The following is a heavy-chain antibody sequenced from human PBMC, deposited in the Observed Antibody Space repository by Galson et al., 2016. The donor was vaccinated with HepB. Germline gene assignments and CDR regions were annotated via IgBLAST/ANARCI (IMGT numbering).Heavy chain of an antibody. D-gene: IGHD3-3*01. CDR3: TGDSNPFYYNFWSGYLLADY. CDR2: IRSKTYGGTT. V-gene: IGHV3-49*03. J-gene: IGHJ4*02. CDR1: GFTFGDYA. Sequence: SLRLSCAASGFTFGDYAMSWFRQAPGKGLEWVGFIRSKTYGGTTEYAASVKGRFTISRDDSKTIAYLQKNCLSTEDTAVYYCTGDSNPFYYNFWSGYLLADYWGQGTLVTVSS.